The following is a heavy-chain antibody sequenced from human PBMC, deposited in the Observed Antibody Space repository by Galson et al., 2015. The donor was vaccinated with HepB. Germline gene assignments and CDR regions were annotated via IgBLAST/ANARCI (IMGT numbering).Heavy chain of an antibody. CDR3: ASSQYYDFWSGYSGGVGYFDL. V-gene: IGHV5-51*01. D-gene: IGHD3-3*01. CDR2: IYPGDSDT. Sequence: QSGAEVKKPGESLKISCKGSGYSFTSYWIGWVRQMPGKGLEWMGIIYPGDSDTRYSPSFQGQVTISADKSISTAYLQWSSLKASDTAMYYCASSQYYDFWSGYSGGVGYFDLWGRGTLVTVSS. J-gene: IGHJ2*01. CDR1: GYSFTSYW.